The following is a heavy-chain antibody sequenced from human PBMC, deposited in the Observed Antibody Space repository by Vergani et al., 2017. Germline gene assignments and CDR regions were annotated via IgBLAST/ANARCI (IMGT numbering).Heavy chain of an antibody. CDR2: ISGGSNFI. D-gene: IGHD4-23*01. V-gene: IGHV3-21*01. CDR1: GFTFNTYI. CDR3: AREVTSQYYYYSMNV. Sequence: VQLVESGGALVKPGGSLRLSCAASGFTFNTYIMYWVRQAPGKGLECVSSISGGSNFIYYADSVKGRVTISRDNAKNSLYLQMNSLRAVDTAVYYCAREVTSQYYYYSMNVWGQGTTVTVSS. J-gene: IGHJ6*02.